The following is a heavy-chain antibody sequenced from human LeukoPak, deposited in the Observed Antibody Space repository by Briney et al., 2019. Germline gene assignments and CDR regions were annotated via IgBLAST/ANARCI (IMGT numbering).Heavy chain of an antibody. CDR3: ARKYYYDSSGYYYFDY. CDR2: IYYSGST. J-gene: IGHJ4*02. D-gene: IGHD3-22*01. V-gene: IGHV4-59*07. Sequence: SDTLSLTCTVSGGPISSYYWSWIRQPPGKGLEWIGYIYYSGSTNYNPSLKSRVTISVDTSKNQFSLKLSSVTAADTAVYYCARKYYYDSSGYYYFDYWGQGTLVTVSS. CDR1: GGPISSYY.